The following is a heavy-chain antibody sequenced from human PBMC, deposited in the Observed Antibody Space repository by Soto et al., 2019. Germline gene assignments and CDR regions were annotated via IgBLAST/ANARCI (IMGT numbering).Heavy chain of an antibody. D-gene: IGHD4-17*01. CDR1: GYTFTSYG. Sequence: QVQLVQSGAEVKKPGASVKVSCNASGYTFTSYGISWVRQAPGQGLEWMGWISTYKGDTHYAQKLQGRVTLTTDTSTSTAYLELRSLRSYDTAVYYCARANGYYYFDYWGQGTLVTVST. CDR3: ARANGYYYFDY. V-gene: IGHV1-18*01. CDR2: ISTYKGDT. J-gene: IGHJ4*02.